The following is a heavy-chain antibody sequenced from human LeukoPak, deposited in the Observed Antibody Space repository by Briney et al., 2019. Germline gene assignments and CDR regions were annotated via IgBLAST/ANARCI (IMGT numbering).Heavy chain of an antibody. CDR1: GYTFTSYY. D-gene: IGHD3-22*01. CDR2: INPSGGST. J-gene: IGHJ4*02. V-gene: IGHV1-46*01. Sequence: WASVKVSCKASGYTFTSYYMHWVRQAPGQGLEWMGIINPSGGSTSYAQKFQGRVTMTRDTSTSTVYMELSSLRSEDTAVYYCARDPPTYYYDSSGYLGYWGQGTLVTVSS. CDR3: ARDPPTYYYDSSGYLGY.